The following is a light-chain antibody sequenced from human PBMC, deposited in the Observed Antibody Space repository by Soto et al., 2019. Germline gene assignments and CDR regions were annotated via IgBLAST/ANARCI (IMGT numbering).Light chain of an antibody. CDR3: QQSDSTPYT. Sequence: DIQMTQSPSSVSASVGDRVTITCRASQTISTYLNWYQQKPGKAPRLLIYDASSLLSGVPSRFSGSGSGTDFTLTIASLQPEDFSTYYCQQSDSTPYTFXQGTKVDIK. J-gene: IGKJ2*01. CDR1: QTISTY. V-gene: IGKV1-39*01. CDR2: DAS.